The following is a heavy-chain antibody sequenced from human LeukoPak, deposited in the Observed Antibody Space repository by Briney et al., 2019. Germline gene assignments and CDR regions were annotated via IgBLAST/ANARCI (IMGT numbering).Heavy chain of an antibody. CDR1: GFTFSSYG. V-gene: IGHV3-33*06. Sequence: GGSLRLSCAASGFTFSSYGMHWVRQAPGKGLEWVAVIWYDGRNKYYADSVKGRFTISRDNSKNTLYLQLDSLRAEDTAVYYCAKGESFGPYYFDYWGLGTLVTVSS. CDR3: AKGESFGPYYFDY. D-gene: IGHD3-16*01. J-gene: IGHJ4*02. CDR2: IWYDGRNK.